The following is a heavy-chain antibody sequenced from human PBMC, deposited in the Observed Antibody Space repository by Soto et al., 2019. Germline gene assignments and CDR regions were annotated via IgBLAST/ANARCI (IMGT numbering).Heavy chain of an antibody. D-gene: IGHD2-21*01. CDR3: ARGACDCSDSYSDY. J-gene: IGHJ4*02. CDR1: GYTFSSYG. CDR2: ISPYNGNT. Sequence: GASVKVACKASGYTFSSYGLSWGRQAPGQGLEWMGWISPYNGNTNYAQKFQGRVTMTTDTSTRTSYMDLRSLRSDDTAVYYCARGACDCSDSYSDYWGQGTLVT. V-gene: IGHV1-18*01.